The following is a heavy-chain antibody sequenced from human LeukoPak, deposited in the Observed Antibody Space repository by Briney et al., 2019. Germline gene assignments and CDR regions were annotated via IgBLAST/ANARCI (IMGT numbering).Heavy chain of an antibody. CDR3: ARGMGTVPDY. CDR1: GGSFSPYY. Sequence: KPSETLSLTCTVSGGSFSPYYWSWIRQSPGKGLEWIGYIYHSGSTYYNPSLKSRVTISVDRSKNQFSLKLSSVTAADTAVYYCARGMGTVPDYWGQGTLVTVSS. CDR2: IYHSGST. J-gene: IGHJ4*02. V-gene: IGHV4-59*12. D-gene: IGHD1/OR15-1a*01.